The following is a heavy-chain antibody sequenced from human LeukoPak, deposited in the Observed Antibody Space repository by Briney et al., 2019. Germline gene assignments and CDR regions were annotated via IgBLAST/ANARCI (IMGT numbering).Heavy chain of an antibody. CDR3: ARGAVTTHASWFDP. CDR2: IRHGGTT. D-gene: IGHD4-11*01. J-gene: IGHJ5*02. CDR1: GEPFDSYY. V-gene: IGHV4-34*01. Sequence: SETLSLTCGVYGEPFDSYYWTWIRQPPGKGLEWIGEIRHGGTTNYNPSLKSRVTMSLDTSKNELSMRLTSLTAADTAVYYCARGAVTTHASWFDPWGQGTLVTVSS.